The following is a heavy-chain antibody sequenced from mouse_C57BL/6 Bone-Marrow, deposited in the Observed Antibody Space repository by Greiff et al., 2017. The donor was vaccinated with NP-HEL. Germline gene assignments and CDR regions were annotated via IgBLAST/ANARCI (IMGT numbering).Heavy chain of an antibody. V-gene: IGHV1-4*01. D-gene: IGHD6-5*01. J-gene: IGHJ2*01. CDR3: ARSLFFYFDY. CDR2: INPSSGYT. Sequence: QVQLKESGAELARPGASVKMSCKASGYTFTSYTMHWVKQRPGQGLEWIGYINPSSGYTKYNQKFKDKATLTADKSSSTAYMQLSSLTSEDSAVYYCARSLFFYFDYWGQGTTLTVSS. CDR1: GYTFTSYT.